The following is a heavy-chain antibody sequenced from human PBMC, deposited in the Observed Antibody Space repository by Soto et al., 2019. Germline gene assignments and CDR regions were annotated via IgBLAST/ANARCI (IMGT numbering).Heavy chain of an antibody. V-gene: IGHV3-74*01. D-gene: IGHD2-15*01. J-gene: IGHJ4*02. CDR2: INSDGSST. CDR3: ARDRGGYCSGGSCYRGY. CDR1: GFTFSSYW. Sequence: VQLVESGGGLVQPGGSLRLSCAASGFTFSSYWMHWVRQAPGKGLVWVSRINSDGSSTSYADSVKGRFTISRDNAKNTLYLQMNSLRAEDTAVYYCARDRGGYCSGGSCYRGYWGQGTLVTVSS.